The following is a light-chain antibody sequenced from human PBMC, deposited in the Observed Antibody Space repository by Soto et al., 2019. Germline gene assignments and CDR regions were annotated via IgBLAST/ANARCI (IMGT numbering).Light chain of an antibody. CDR3: SSYTSTSTPYV. CDR1: SSDIGFYNF. Sequence: QSALTQHASVSGSPGQSITLSCTGTSSDIGFYNFVSWYQHHPGKAPKLIIYEVSNRPSGASNRFSGSKSGNTASLTISGRQAEDEAYYFCSSYTSTSTPYVFGTRTKVTVL. CDR2: EVS. V-gene: IGLV2-14*01. J-gene: IGLJ1*01.